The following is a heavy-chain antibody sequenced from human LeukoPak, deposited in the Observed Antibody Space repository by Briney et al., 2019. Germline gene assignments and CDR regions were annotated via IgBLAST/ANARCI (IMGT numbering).Heavy chain of an antibody. CDR1: GYRFTTSW. CDR3: ARGAYGSGSSYNYYGMDV. CDR2: IYPDDSDS. D-gene: IGHD3-10*01. Sequence: GESLNISCKGSGYRFTTSWIAWVRQMAGKGLEWMGIIYPDDSDSRYSPSFEGQVTFSVDKSISTAYLQWSSLKASDTAIYYCARGAYGSGSSYNYYGMDVWGQGTPVTVSS. J-gene: IGHJ6*02. V-gene: IGHV5-51*01.